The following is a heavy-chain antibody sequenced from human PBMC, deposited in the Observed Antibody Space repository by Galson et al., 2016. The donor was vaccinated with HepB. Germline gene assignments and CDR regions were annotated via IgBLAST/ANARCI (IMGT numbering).Heavy chain of an antibody. Sequence: SLRLSCAASGFTFSTYVMSWVRQAPGKGLEWVSGISRGGDSTNYADPVKGRFTISRDNSKNTLYLQVNSLRAEDTAVYYCAKDRDDYGDYAFDYWGQGTLVTVSS. V-gene: IGHV3-23*01. CDR2: ISRGGDST. D-gene: IGHD4-17*01. CDR1: GFTFSTYV. J-gene: IGHJ4*02. CDR3: AKDRDDYGDYAFDY.